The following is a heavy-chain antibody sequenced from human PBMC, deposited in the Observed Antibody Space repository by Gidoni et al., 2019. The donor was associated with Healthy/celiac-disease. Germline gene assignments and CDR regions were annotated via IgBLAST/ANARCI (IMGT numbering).Heavy chain of an antibody. CDR3: ARHPSLEIVGATLDY. Sequence: QLQLQESGPGLVTPSETLSLTCTVSGGSISSSSYYWGWIRPPPGKGLEWIGSIYYSGSTYYNPSRKSRVTIAVDTSKNQCSRKLSSVTAADTAVYYCARHPSLEIVGATLDYWAREPWSPSPQ. CDR2: IYYSGST. D-gene: IGHD1-26*01. CDR1: GGSISSSSYY. J-gene: IGHJ4*02. V-gene: IGHV4-39*01.